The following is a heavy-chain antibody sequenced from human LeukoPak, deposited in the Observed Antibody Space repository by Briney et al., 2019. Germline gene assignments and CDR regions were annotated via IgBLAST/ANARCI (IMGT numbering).Heavy chain of an antibody. CDR1: GYTFTGYY. CDR3: AREDAPRTGYYKNSHFDY. V-gene: IGHV1-2*02. J-gene: IGHJ4*02. D-gene: IGHD3-9*01. Sequence: SVKVSCKASGYTFTGYYMHWVRQAPGQGLEWMGWINPNSGGTNYAQKFQGRVTMTRDTSISTAYMELSRLRSDDTAVYYCAREDAPRTGYYKNSHFDYWGQGTRDRVSS. CDR2: INPNSGGT.